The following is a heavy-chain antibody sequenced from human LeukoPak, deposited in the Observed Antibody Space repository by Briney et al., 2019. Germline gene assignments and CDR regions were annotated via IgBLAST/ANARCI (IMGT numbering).Heavy chain of an antibody. Sequence: SETLSLTCAVSGYSLSSGYYWGWIRQAPGKGLEWIGSSYHRGNAHYKSSLNGRVAISTDTSKNQFSLTLTSVTAADTALYFCVRLLGDSRGYYPRSFYIDSWGQGILVSVSS. J-gene: IGHJ4*02. CDR1: GYSLSSGYY. D-gene: IGHD3-22*01. CDR2: SYHRGNA. V-gene: IGHV4-38-2*01. CDR3: VRLLGDSRGYYPRSFYIDS.